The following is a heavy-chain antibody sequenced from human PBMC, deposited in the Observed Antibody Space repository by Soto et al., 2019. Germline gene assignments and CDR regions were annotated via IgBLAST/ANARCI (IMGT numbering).Heavy chain of an antibody. CDR2: ISGSSIV. J-gene: IGHJ6*02. CDR3: ARAAAGVYSYYPMDV. CDR1: GFIFSSYS. V-gene: IGHV3-48*02. D-gene: IGHD6-13*01. Sequence: EVLLVESGGGLVQPGGSLRLSCAASGFIFSSYSMNWVRQAPGKGLEWISFISGSSIVYYADSVKGRFTISRDNVNHSVYLQMNSLREEDTGVNYGARAAAGVYSYYPMDVWGQATTLSVSS.